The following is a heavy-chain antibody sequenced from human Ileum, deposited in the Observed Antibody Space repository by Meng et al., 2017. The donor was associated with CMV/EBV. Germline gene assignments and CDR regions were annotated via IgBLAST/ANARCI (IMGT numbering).Heavy chain of an antibody. V-gene: IGHV4-34*01. Sequence: QVQLQQWGRGLLKPSETLSPTCAVYGGSFSGYYWSWIRQPPGKGLEWIGEINHSGSTNYNPSLKSRVTISVDTSKNQFFLKLSSVTAADTAVYYCARGVAGGPFDYWGQGTLVTVSS. D-gene: IGHD2-15*01. J-gene: IGHJ4*02. CDR2: INHSGST. CDR3: ARGVAGGPFDY. CDR1: GGSFSGYY.